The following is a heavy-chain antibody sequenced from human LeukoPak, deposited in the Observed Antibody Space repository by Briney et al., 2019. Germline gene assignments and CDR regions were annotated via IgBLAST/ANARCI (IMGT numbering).Heavy chain of an antibody. Sequence: PGESLKISCKGSGYSFTSYWISWVRQMPGKGLEWMGRIDPSDSYTNYSPSFQGHVTISADKSISTACLQWSSLKASDTAMYYCSRNDYDSLTGFHRRPFDIWGQGTMVTVSS. J-gene: IGHJ3*02. V-gene: IGHV5-10-1*01. D-gene: IGHD3-9*01. CDR3: SRNDYDSLTGFHRRPFDI. CDR2: IDPSDSYT. CDR1: GYSFTSYW.